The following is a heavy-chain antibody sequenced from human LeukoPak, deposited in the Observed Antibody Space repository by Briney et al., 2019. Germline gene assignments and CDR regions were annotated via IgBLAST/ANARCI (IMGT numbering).Heavy chain of an antibody. CDR3: ARSAGVYYYYMDV. CDR2: IYPGDSDT. J-gene: IGHJ6*03. D-gene: IGHD3-10*01. V-gene: IGHV5-51*01. Sequence: GESLKISCKGSGYSFTNYWIGWVRQMPGKGLEWMGIIYPGDSDTKYSPSFQGQVTISADKSICTAYLQWSSLKASDTAMYYCARSAGVYYYYMDVWGKGTTVTVSS. CDR1: GYSFTNYW.